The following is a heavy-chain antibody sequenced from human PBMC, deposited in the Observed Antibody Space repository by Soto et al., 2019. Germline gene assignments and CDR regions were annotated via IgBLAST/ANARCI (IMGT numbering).Heavy chain of an antibody. D-gene: IGHD2-8*01. CDR3: ARLCTNHNGVGGNKGQLGDY. V-gene: IGHV5-10-1*03. CDR1: GYSFTSYW. J-gene: IGHJ4*02. Sequence: EVQLVQSGAEVKKPGESLRISCKGSGYSFTSYWISWVRQMPGKGLEWMGRIDPSDSYTNYSPSFQGHVTISADKSISTAYLQWSSLKASDTAMYYCARLCTNHNGVGGNKGQLGDYWGQGTLVTVSS. CDR2: IDPSDSYT.